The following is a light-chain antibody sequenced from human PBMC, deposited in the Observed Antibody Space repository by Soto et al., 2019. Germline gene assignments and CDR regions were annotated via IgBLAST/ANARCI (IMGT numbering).Light chain of an antibody. V-gene: IGKV1-5*03. Sequence: DVEMTHSPSTLPTSIGARVTINCRAIQNVSNWLAWYQQKPGKAPKLLIYKASRLESGVPSRFSASGSGTDFTLTINSLQSDDFATYFCQQYSKESTFGQGTKLEIK. J-gene: IGKJ2*01. CDR1: QNVSNW. CDR3: QQYSKEST. CDR2: KAS.